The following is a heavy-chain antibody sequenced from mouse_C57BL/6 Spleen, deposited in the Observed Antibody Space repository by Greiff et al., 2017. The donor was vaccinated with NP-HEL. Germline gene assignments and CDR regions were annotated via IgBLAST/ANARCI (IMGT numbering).Heavy chain of an antibody. CDR3: AREAGRPFFDY. V-gene: IGHV1-80*01. Sequence: VKLQQSGAELVKPGASVKISCKASGYAFSSYWMNWVKQRPGKGLEWIGQIYPGDGDTNYNGKFKGKATLTADKSSSTAYMQLSSLTSEDSAVYFCAREAGRPFFDYWGQGTTLTVSS. J-gene: IGHJ2*01. CDR2: IYPGDGDT. CDR1: GYAFSSYW.